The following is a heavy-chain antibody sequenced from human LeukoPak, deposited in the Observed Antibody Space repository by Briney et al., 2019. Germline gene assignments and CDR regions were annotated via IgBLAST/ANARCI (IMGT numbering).Heavy chain of an antibody. D-gene: IGHD3-10*01. CDR2: ISCSGST. Sequence: SETLSLTCTVSGGSISNYYWSWIRQPPGKGLEWIGYISCSGSTNYNPSLKSRVTISIETSKNKFSLKLRSVTAADTAAYYCAKSYGSGNYFDSWGQGTLVTVSS. CDR1: GGSISNYY. CDR3: AKSYGSGNYFDS. J-gene: IGHJ4*02. V-gene: IGHV4-59*01.